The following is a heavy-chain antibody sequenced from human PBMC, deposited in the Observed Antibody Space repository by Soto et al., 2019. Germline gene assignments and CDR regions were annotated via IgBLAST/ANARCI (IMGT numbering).Heavy chain of an antibody. V-gene: IGHV3-53*01. CDR1: GFTVSSNY. J-gene: IGHJ6*02. CDR3: ARDGVYGGRYYYGMDV. D-gene: IGHD3-10*02. Sequence: GGSLRLSCAASGFTVSSNYMSWVRQAPGKGLEWVSVIYSGGSTYYADSVKGRFTISRDNSKNTLYLQMNSLRAEDTAVYYCARDGVYGGRYYYGMDVWGQGTTVTVSS. CDR2: IYSGGST.